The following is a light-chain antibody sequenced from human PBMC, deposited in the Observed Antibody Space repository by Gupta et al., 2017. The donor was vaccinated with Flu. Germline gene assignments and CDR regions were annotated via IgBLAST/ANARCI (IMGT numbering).Light chain of an antibody. V-gene: IGLV1-51*02. J-gene: IGLJ3*02. CDR2: ENN. CDR3: GTWDSSLSAWV. CDR1: SSNIGNNY. Sequence: KVTISCSGSSSNIGNNYVSWYQQLPGTAPKLLIYENNKRPSGIPDRFSGSKSGTSATLGITGLQTGEEADYYCGTWDSSLSAWVFGGGTKLTVL.